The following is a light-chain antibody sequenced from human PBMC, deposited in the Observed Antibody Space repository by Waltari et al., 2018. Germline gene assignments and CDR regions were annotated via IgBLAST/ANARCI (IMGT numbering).Light chain of an antibody. CDR3: QQYYSYPIT. CDR2: AAS. V-gene: IGKV1-8*01. Sequence: ALRMTQSPSSLSVSTGDRVTITRRASQGISSYLAWYQQKPGKAPKLRIYAASTLQSGVPSRFSGSGSGTDFTLTISCLQSEDFATYYCQQYYSYPITFGQGTRLEIK. CDR1: QGISSY. J-gene: IGKJ5*01.